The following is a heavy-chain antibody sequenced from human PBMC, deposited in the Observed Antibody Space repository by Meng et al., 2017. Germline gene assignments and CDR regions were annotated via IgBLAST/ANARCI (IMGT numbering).Heavy chain of an antibody. CDR3: AKGLLRWNYFDY. V-gene: IGHV3-23*01. J-gene: IGHJ4*02. CDR1: GFTFSSYV. D-gene: IGHD4-23*01. CDR2: SGGNGGST. Sequence: GEALKISWAASGFTFSSYVMGWVRPAPGKGLEWVSTSGGNGGSTYYADSVKGRFMISRDNSKNTLYLQMNSLEAEDTDVYYCAKGLLRWNYFDYWGQGTLVTVSS.